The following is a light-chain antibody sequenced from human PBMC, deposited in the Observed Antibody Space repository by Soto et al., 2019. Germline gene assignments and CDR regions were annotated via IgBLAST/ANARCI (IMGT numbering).Light chain of an antibody. CDR3: QQCETSHLFP. V-gene: IGKV3-20*01. J-gene: IGKJ3*01. CDR1: QSVNSIY. Sequence: EIVLTQSPGTLSLSPGERATLSCRASQSVNSIYLAWYQQKPGQPPRLLISGASRRATGIPDRFSGSGSGTDFTLTISRREPVDFAVYYCQQCETSHLFPFGPGTKVDIK. CDR2: GAS.